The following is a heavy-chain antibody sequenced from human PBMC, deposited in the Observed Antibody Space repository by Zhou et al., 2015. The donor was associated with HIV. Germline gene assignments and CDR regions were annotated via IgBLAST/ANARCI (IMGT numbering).Heavy chain of an antibody. J-gene: IGHJ5*02. CDR1: NYTFTSFG. CDR3: ARRGNYFDSGNYRYWFDP. CDR2: ISAYNGNT. Sequence: QVQLVQSGPEVKKPGASVKVSCKTSNYTFTSFGVNWVRLAPGQGLEWMGWISAYNGNTKYSQKVLGRVTMTTDTSTSTAYMQLRNLRSDDTAVYYCARRGNYFDSGNYRYWFDPWGQGTLVTVSS. V-gene: IGHV1-18*01. D-gene: IGHD3-10*01.